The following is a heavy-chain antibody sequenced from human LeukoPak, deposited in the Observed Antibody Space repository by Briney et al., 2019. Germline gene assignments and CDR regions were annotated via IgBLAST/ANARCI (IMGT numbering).Heavy chain of an antibody. CDR3: GRAFWDSYFDY. CDR1: GGSISSNH. J-gene: IGHJ4*02. Sequence: SETLSLTCTVSGGSISSNHWSWIRQPPGKGLEYIGYFHSSGGTNYNPSLKSRVTISADTNKNQFSLKLTSLIAADTAVYYCGRAFWDSYFDYWGQGTLVTVSS. D-gene: IGHD1-26*01. CDR2: FHSSGGT. V-gene: IGHV4-59*01.